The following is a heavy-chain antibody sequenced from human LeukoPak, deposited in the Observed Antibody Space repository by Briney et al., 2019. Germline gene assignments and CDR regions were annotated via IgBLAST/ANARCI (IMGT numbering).Heavy chain of an antibody. CDR1: GFTFSSYE. Sequence: SGGSLRLSCAASGFTFSSYEMSWVRQAPGKGLEWVSYISFSGGTIYYADSVRGRFTISRDNAKDSLYLQMNSLRAEDTAVYFCARGNGGSYPGAFDIWGQGTMVTVSS. V-gene: IGHV3-48*03. CDR2: ISFSGGTI. CDR3: ARGNGGSYPGAFDI. D-gene: IGHD1-26*01. J-gene: IGHJ3*02.